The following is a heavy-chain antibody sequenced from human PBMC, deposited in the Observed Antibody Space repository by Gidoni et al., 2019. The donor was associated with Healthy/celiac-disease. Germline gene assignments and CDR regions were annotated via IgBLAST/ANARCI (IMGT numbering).Heavy chain of an antibody. CDR1: EFTFSSCA. D-gene: IGHD5-12*01. Sequence: EVQLLESGGGLVQPGGSLRLSCAASEFTFSSCALGGVRQAPGKGLEWVSAISGSGGSTYYADSVKGRFTSSRDNSKNTLYLQMNSLRAEDTAVYYCAKEGFRWLQSYWYFDLWGRGTLVTVSS. CDR2: ISGSGGST. CDR3: AKEGFRWLQSYWYFDL. V-gene: IGHV3-23*01. J-gene: IGHJ2*01.